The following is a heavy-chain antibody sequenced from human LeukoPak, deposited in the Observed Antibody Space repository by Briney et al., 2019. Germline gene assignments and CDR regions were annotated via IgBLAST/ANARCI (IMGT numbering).Heavy chain of an antibody. CDR3: AREGTSGTHLNWFDP. CDR1: GGSISSYY. J-gene: IGHJ5*02. D-gene: IGHD1-1*01. Sequence: PSETLSLTCPVSGGSISSYYWSWIRQPPGKGLEWIGHIYGSGSTNYNPSLKSRVTLSVDTSKNQFSLKLSSETAADTAVYYCAREGTSGTHLNWFDPWGQGTLVTVSS. V-gene: IGHV4-59*01. CDR2: IYGSGST.